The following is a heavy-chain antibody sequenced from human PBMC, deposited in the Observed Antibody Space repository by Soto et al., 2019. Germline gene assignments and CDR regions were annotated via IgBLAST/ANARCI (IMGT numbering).Heavy chain of an antibody. V-gene: IGHV1-18*04. CDR3: ARDPFIVRDYYDSSGYPIMTDAFDI. D-gene: IGHD3-22*01. CDR2: ISAYNGNT. J-gene: IGHJ3*02. Sequence: ASVKVSCKASGYTFTSYGISWVRQAPGQGLEWMGWISAYNGNTSYAQKLQGRVTMTTDTSTSTAYMELRSLRSDDTAVYYRARDPFIVRDYYDSSGYPIMTDAFDIWGQGTMVTVSS. CDR1: GYTFTSYG.